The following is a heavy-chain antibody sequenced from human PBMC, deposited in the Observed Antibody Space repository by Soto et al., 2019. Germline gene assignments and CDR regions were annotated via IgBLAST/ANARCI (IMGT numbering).Heavy chain of an antibody. J-gene: IGHJ6*03. CDR2: IWYDGSNK. Sequence: GGSVRLSCAASGFTFSSYGMHWVRQAPGKGLEWVAVIWYDGSNKYYADSVKGRFTISRDNSKNTLYLQMNSLRAEDTAVYYCARDWLELGYCSGGSCYVPYYMDVWGKGTTVTVSS. CDR1: GFTFSSYG. D-gene: IGHD2-15*01. V-gene: IGHV3-33*01. CDR3: ARDWLELGYCSGGSCYVPYYMDV.